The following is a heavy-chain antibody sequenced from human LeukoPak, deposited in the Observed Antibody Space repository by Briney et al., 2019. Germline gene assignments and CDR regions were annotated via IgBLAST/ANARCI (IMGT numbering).Heavy chain of an antibody. CDR2: ISWNGGSI. J-gene: IGHJ4*02. D-gene: IGHD6-13*01. CDR3: AKATLSSSWSPFDY. CDR1: GFTFDDYA. Sequence: GGSLRLSCAASGFTFDDYAMHWVRQAPGKGLEWVSGISWNGGSIGYADSVKGRFTISRDNAKNSLYLQMNSLRAEDTALYYCAKATLSSSWSPFDYWGQGTLVTVSS. V-gene: IGHV3-9*01.